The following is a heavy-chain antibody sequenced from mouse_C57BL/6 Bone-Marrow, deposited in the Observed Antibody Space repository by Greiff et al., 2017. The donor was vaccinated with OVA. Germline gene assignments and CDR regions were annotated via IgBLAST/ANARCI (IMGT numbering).Heavy chain of an antibody. CDR2: ISDGGSYT. D-gene: IGHD4-1*01. J-gene: IGHJ2*01. Sequence: EVQLVESGGGLVKPGGSLKLSCAASGFTFSSYAMSWVRQTPEKRLEWVATISDGGSYTYYPDNVKGRFTISRDNAKNNLYLQMSHLKSEDTAMYYCAREGAGSFDDWGQGTTLTVSS. CDR3: AREGAGSFDD. CDR1: GFTFSSYA. V-gene: IGHV5-4*01.